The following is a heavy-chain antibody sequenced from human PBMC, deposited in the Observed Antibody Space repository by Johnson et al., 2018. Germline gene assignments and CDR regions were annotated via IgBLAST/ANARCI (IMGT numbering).Heavy chain of an antibody. CDR1: GGTFSSYA. D-gene: IGHD3-10*01. V-gene: IGHV1-69*01. Sequence: QVQLLESGAEVKKPGSSVKVSCKASGGTFSSYAISWVRQAPGQGLEWMGGIIPIFGTANYAQKFQGRVTITADESTSTAYMDLSSRRSEDTAVYYCNFDYGSGSYGYGMGVWGQGTTVTVSS. CDR2: IIPIFGTA. CDR3: NFDYGSGSYGYGMGV. J-gene: IGHJ6*02.